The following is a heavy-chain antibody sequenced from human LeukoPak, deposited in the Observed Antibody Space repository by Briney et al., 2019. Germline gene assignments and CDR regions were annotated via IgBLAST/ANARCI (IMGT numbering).Heavy chain of an antibody. CDR3: ARGRRGAMVRGVIGRSEPNWFDP. J-gene: IGHJ5*02. CDR2: INNSGST. CDR1: GGSFSGYY. D-gene: IGHD3-10*01. V-gene: IGHV4-34*01. Sequence: SETLSLTCAVSGGSFSGYYWSWIRQPPRKGLEWIWEINNSGSTNYNPSLKSRVTISVHTSKNQFSLKLSSVTAADTAVYYCARGRRGAMVRGVIGRSEPNWFDPWGQGTLVTVSS.